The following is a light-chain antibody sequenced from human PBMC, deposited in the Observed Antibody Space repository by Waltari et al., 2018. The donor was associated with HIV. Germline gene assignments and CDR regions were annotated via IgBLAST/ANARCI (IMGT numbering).Light chain of an antibody. Sequence: QSAMTQPPSVPAAPGQTVVMFCPGSNSTLDGNYVLWYQHVPGAAPNLLLYDNDQRPSTLRGRFPCSKSGTSATLVISGLQAGDEGAYYCGTWDNRLGSWVFGGGTKLTVL. CDR1: NSTLDGNY. V-gene: IGLV1-51*01. J-gene: IGLJ3*02. CDR3: GTWDNRLGSWV. CDR2: DND.